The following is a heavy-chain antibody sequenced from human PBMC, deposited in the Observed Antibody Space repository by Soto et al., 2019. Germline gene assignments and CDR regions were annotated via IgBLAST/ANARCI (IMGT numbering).Heavy chain of an antibody. CDR3: ATTHLTGQSWELPDY. Sequence: QVQLVESGGDVVQPGRSLRLSCAASGFTFSSYGMHWVRQAPGKGLEWVAVISYDGNNEYYADSVKGRFTVSRDNSKNTLYLQMNSLRAEDTAVYYCATTHLTGQSWELPDYWGQGTLVTVSS. D-gene: IGHD1-26*01. V-gene: IGHV3-30*03. CDR1: GFTFSSYG. J-gene: IGHJ4*02. CDR2: ISYDGNNE.